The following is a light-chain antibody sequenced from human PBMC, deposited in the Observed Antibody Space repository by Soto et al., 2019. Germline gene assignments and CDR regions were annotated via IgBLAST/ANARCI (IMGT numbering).Light chain of an antibody. CDR2: SAS. CDR1: QNIYNY. J-gene: IGKJ5*01. V-gene: IGKV1-39*01. CDR3: QQTHSTPVT. Sequence: IQMTQSPSSLSASVGDRVTVTCRTSQNIYNYLNWYQQKPGKAPKLLIYSASSVQSGVPSRFSGSGSGTDFTLTISSLQPEDFATYYCQQTHSTPVTFGQGTRLEIK.